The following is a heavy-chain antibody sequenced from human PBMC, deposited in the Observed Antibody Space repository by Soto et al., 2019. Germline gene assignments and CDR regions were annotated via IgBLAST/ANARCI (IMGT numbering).Heavy chain of an antibody. CDR2: IYYSGST. J-gene: IGHJ4*02. V-gene: IGHV4-30-4*01. CDR1: GGSISSGDYY. CDR3: ARRKLNRSWAATVSSEIYYFDY. D-gene: IGHD4-17*01. Sequence: PSETLSLTCTVSGGSISSGDYYWSWIRQPPGKGLEWIGYIYYSGSTYYNPSLKSRVTISVDTSKNQFSLKLSSVTAADTAVYYCARRKLNRSWAATVSSEIYYFDYWGQGTLVTVSS.